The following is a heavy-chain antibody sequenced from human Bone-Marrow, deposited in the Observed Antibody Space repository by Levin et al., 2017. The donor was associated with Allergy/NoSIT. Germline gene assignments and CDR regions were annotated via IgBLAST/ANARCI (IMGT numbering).Heavy chain of an antibody. CDR1: GFTFSSYG. V-gene: IGHV3-33*01. D-gene: IGHD3-10*01. CDR3: ARDRWFGSGSDCYDY. CDR2: IWYDGSNK. J-gene: IGHJ4*02. Sequence: GGSLRLSCAASGFTFSSYGMHWVRQAPGKGLEWVAVIWYDGSNKYYADSVKGRFTISRDNSKNTLYLQMNSLRAEDTAVYYCARDRWFGSGSDCYDYWGQGTLVTVSS.